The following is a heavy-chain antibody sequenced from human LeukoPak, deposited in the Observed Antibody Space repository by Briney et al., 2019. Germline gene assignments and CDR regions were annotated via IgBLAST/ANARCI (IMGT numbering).Heavy chain of an antibody. CDR2: ISYDGSNK. J-gene: IGHJ6*04. CDR3: AKGQTTDRYYYYYYGMDV. D-gene: IGHD4-17*01. V-gene: IGHV3-30-3*01. Sequence: GGSLRLSCAASGFTFSSYAMHWVRQAPGKGLEWVAVISYDGSNKYYADSVKGRFTISRDNSKNTLYLQMNSLRAEDTAVYYCAKGQTTDRYYYYYYGMDVWGKGTTVTVSS. CDR1: GFTFSSYA.